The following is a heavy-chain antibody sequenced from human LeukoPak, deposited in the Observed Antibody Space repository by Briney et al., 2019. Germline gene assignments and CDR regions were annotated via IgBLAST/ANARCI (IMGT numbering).Heavy chain of an antibody. D-gene: IGHD6-19*01. Sequence: GESLKISCKGSGYSFTSYWIGWVRQMPGKGLEWMGIIYPGDSDTRYNPSFQGQVTISTDKSISTAYLQWSSLKASDTAMYYCAKAVAGTREAFDIWGQGTMVTVSS. CDR3: AKAVAGTREAFDI. CDR1: GYSFTSYW. CDR2: IYPGDSDT. J-gene: IGHJ3*02. V-gene: IGHV5-51*01.